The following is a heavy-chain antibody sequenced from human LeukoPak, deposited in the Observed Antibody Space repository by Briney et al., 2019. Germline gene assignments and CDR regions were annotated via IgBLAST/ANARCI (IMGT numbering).Heavy chain of an antibody. D-gene: IGHD6-19*01. J-gene: IGHJ4*02. Sequence: ASVKVSCKVSEYTLTELSMHWVRQAPGKGLEWMGGFDPEDGETIYAQKFQGRVTMTEDTSTDTAYMELSSLRSEDTAVYYCATDPPWYSSGWYSFDYWGQGTLVTVSS. CDR2: FDPEDGET. CDR1: EYTLTELS. V-gene: IGHV1-24*01. CDR3: ATDPPWYSSGWYSFDY.